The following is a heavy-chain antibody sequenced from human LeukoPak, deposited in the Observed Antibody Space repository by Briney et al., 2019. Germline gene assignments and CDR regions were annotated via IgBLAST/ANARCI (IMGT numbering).Heavy chain of an antibody. Sequence: GGSLRLSCAASGFTVSGSYISWVRQAPGKGLEWVSLIYSDGTPYYVDSVKGRIIISRDNSKNTLFLQMSSLRAEDTAVYYCARGRSLGMDVWGQGTTVTVSS. CDR1: GFTVSGSY. J-gene: IGHJ6*02. CDR2: IYSDGTP. CDR3: ARGRSLGMDV. V-gene: IGHV3-53*01.